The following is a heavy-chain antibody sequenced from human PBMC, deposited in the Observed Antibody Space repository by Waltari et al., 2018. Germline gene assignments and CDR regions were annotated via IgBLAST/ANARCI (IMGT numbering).Heavy chain of an antibody. CDR2: IIPFLGIS. Sequence: HVQLEQSGAEVKKPGSSVKVSCTASGGTVSTYTVTWVRQAPGQGLEWMGSIIPFLGISKYAQSLQARLTITVDQSTNTGYMELNNLRPEDTGVYYCARSGEMKGTVDYWGQGTLVTVSS. CDR3: ARSGEMKGTVDY. D-gene: IGHD1-1*01. CDR1: GGTVSTYT. J-gene: IGHJ4*02. V-gene: IGHV1-69*02.